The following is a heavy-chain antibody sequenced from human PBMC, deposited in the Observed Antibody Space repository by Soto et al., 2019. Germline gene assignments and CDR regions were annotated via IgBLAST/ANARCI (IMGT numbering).Heavy chain of an antibody. J-gene: IGHJ4*02. CDR3: AKDGQDSFIRLRAFDY. D-gene: IGHD3-16*01. Sequence: QVQLVESGGGVVQPGRSLRLSCAASGFTFSSYGMHWVRQAPGKGLEWVAVISYDGSNKYYADSVKGRFTISRDNSKNTLYLQMNSLRAEDTAVYYCAKDGQDSFIRLRAFDYWGQGTLVTVSS. CDR2: ISYDGSNK. CDR1: GFTFSSYG. V-gene: IGHV3-30*18.